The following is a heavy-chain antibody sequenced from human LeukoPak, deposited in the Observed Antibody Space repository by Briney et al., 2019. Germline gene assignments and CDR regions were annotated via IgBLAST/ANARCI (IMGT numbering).Heavy chain of an antibody. CDR2: IWYDGSNK. CDR3: ARRAARPPYFDY. V-gene: IGHV3-33*01. D-gene: IGHD6-6*01. CDR1: GFTFSSYG. Sequence: GGSLRLSCAASGFTFSSYGMHWVRQAPGKGQEWVAVIWYDGSNKYYADSVKGRFTSSRDNSKNTLYLQMHSLIAEDTAVYYGARRAARPPYFDYGGQGILVTVSS. J-gene: IGHJ4*02.